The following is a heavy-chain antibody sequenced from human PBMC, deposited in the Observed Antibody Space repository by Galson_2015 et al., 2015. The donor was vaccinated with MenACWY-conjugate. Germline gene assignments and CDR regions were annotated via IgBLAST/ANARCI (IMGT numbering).Heavy chain of an antibody. J-gene: IGHJ3*02. V-gene: IGHV4-4*02. CDR1: GVTFSTNVW. Sequence: LSLPCALSGVTFSTNVWWSWVRQPPGGGLEWIGEIYHAGNTNYNPSLKSRVTISVDKSKNQFSLDLSSVTAADTAVYYCAKWEESVNAFDIWGRGTMVTVSP. CDR3: AKWEESVNAFDI. D-gene: IGHD1-26*01. CDR2: IYHAGNT.